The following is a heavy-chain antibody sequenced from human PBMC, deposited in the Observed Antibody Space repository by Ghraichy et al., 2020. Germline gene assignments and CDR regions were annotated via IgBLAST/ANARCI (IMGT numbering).Heavy chain of an antibody. CDR1: GFTFTTYA. J-gene: IGHJ4*02. CDR2: INNSGGST. D-gene: IGHD5-18*01. CDR3: AKGFSNSYVVDY. V-gene: IGHV3-23*01. Sequence: LSLTCAASGFTFTTYAMSWVRQAPGKGLEWVSTINNSGGSTHYADSVKGRFTISRDNSNNTLYVQMKSLRAEDTAVYYCAKGFSNSYVVDYWGQGTLVTVSS.